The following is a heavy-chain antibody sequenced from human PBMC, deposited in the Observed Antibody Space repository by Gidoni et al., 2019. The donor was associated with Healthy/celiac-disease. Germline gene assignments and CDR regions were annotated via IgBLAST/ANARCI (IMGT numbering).Heavy chain of an antibody. CDR3: AKIAPMVRGVLDY. CDR1: GFTFSRYA. Sequence: EVQLLESGGGLVQPGGSLRRSCAASGFTFSRYAMSWVRQAPGKGLEWVSAISGSGGSTYYADSVKGRFTISRDKSKNTLYLQMNSLRAEDTAVYYCAKIAPMVRGVLDYWGQGTLVTVSS. D-gene: IGHD3-10*01. V-gene: IGHV3-23*01. J-gene: IGHJ4*02. CDR2: ISGSGGST.